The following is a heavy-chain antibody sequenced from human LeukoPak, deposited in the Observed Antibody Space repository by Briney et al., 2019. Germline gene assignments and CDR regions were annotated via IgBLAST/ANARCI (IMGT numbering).Heavy chain of an antibody. D-gene: IGHD7-27*01. Sequence: PGGSLRLSCAASGFTISSNYMSWVRQAPGKGLEWISVIYTGGNTSYADSVKGRFTISRDSSTNTLFLQMNSLRAEDTAVYYCARASTLRTGDAHWGQGTLVTVSS. V-gene: IGHV3-66*01. CDR3: ARASTLRTGDAH. CDR1: GFTISSNY. J-gene: IGHJ4*02. CDR2: IYTGGNT.